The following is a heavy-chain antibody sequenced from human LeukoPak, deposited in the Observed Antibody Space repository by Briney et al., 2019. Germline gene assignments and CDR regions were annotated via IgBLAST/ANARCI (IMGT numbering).Heavy chain of an antibody. J-gene: IGHJ4*02. D-gene: IGHD5-24*01. CDR3: ARAPGWLQSGGRLDY. CDR1: GFTFTSYL. Sequence: GGSLRLSCAASGFTFTSYLMRWVRQAPGKGLECVSSISGSSSYIYYADSVEGRFTISRDNAKNSLYLQMNSLRAEDTAVYYCARAPGWLQSGGRLDYWGQGTLVTVSS. V-gene: IGHV3-21*01. CDR2: ISGSSSYI.